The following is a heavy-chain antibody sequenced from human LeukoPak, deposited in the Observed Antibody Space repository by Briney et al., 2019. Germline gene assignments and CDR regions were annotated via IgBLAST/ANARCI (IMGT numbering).Heavy chain of an antibody. V-gene: IGHV1-2*02. J-gene: IGHJ4*02. CDR2: ISPNSGGA. CDR1: GYTFTGYY. CDR3: ARDRAVATIGGVDY. Sequence: ASVKVSCKASGYTFTGYYMHWVRQAPGQGLEWMGWISPNSGGANYAQKFQGRVTMTRDTSISTAYMELSSLRSDDTAVYYCARDRAVATIGGVDYWGQGTLVTVSS. D-gene: IGHD5-12*01.